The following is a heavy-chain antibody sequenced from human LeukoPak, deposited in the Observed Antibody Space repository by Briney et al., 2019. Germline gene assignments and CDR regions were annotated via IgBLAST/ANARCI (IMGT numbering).Heavy chain of an antibody. CDR1: GFTFSSYG. Sequence: GGSLRLSCAASGFTFSSYGMHWVRQAPGKGLEWVAVISYDGSNKYYADSVKGRFTISRDNSKNTLYLQMNSLRAEDTAVYYCARPGIAVALFDYWGQGTLVTVSS. J-gene: IGHJ4*02. CDR2: ISYDGSNK. CDR3: ARPGIAVALFDY. D-gene: IGHD6-19*01. V-gene: IGHV3-30*03.